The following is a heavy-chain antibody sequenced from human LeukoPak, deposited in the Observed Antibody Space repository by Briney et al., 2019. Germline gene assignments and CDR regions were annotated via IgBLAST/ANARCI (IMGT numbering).Heavy chain of an antibody. CDR2: ISGSGGST. D-gene: IGHD1-26*01. V-gene: IGHV3-23*01. J-gene: IGHJ4*02. CDR1: GFTFSSYA. Sequence: GGSLRLSCAASGFTFSSYAISWVRQAPGKGLEWVSAISGSGGSTYYADSVKGRFTISRDNFKNTLYLQMNSLRAEDTAVYYCAKDLSGSYKSVDYWGQGTLVTVSS. CDR3: AKDLSGSYKSVDY.